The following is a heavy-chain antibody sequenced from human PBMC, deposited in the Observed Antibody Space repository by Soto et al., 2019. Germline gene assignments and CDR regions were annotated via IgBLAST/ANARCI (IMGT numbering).Heavy chain of an antibody. Sequence: QVQLVQSGAEMKKPGSSVKVSCQSSGGTFNTYAMNWVRQAPGQGPGWMGDISPMFGAANYAPKFQSRVTITAYESTGTSYMQLSSLTSEDTALYFCAREVQVHTPAFVYWGQGTLVTVSS. CDR1: GGTFNTYA. V-gene: IGHV1-69*19. CDR3: AREVQVHTPAFVY. CDR2: ISPMFGAA. J-gene: IGHJ4*02. D-gene: IGHD3-10*01.